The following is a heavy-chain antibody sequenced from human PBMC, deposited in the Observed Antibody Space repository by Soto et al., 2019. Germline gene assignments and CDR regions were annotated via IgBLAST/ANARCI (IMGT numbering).Heavy chain of an antibody. CDR3: ARHESYCSSTSCYSHYYGMDV. V-gene: IGHV4-39*01. J-gene: IGHJ6*02. D-gene: IGHD2-2*01. CDR1: GGSISSSSYY. Sequence: SETLSLTCTVSGGSISSSSYYWGWIRQPPGKGLEWIGSIYYSGSTYYNPSLKSRVTISVDTSKNQFSLKLSSVTAADTAVYYCARHESYCSSTSCYSHYYGMDVWGQGTTVTVSS. CDR2: IYYSGST.